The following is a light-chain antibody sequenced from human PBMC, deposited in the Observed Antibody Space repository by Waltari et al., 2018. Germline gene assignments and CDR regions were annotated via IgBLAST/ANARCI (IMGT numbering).Light chain of an antibody. V-gene: IGLV1-40*01. CDR3: QSYDSNLRNAV. J-gene: IGLJ2*01. CDR2: VNQ. CDR1: SSNLGSGND. Sequence: QSVLTQPPSVSGAPGQRVTISCTGTSSNLGSGNDVHWYKQLPGTPPNSLLSVNQHRPSRAPDRFPGSKSGTSASLAITGLQADDEADYYCQSYDSNLRNAVFGGGTKLTVL.